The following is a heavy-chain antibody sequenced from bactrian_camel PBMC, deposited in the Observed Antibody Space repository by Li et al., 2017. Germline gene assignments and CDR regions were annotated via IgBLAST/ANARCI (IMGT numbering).Heavy chain of an antibody. J-gene: IGHJ4*01. V-gene: IGHV3S1*01. Sequence: HVQLVESGGGSAQAGGSLRLSCAASGYTISSVCMGWFRQAPGKEREGVAAIYTEGRPEYSASVRGRFTISRDNAENTLSLQMNTLRPEDTAMYYCAADSKYEKVLVQWVELFDIQGQGTQVTVS. CDR1: GYTISSVC. D-gene: IGHD3*01. CDR2: IYTEGRP.